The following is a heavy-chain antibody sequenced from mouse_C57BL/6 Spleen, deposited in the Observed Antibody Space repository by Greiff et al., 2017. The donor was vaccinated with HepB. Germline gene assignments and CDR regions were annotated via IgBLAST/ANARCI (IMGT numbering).Heavy chain of an antibody. CDR2: IYPGSGST. CDR3: AGGLTGSLYWYFDV. J-gene: IGHJ1*03. D-gene: IGHD4-1*01. CDR1: GYTFTSYW. V-gene: IGHV1-55*01. Sequence: VQLQQPGAELVKPGASVKMSCKASGYTFTSYWITWVKQRPGQGLEWIGDIYPGSGSTNYNEKFKSKATLTVDTSSSTAYMQLSSLTSEDSAVYYCAGGLTGSLYWYFDVWGTGTTVTVSS.